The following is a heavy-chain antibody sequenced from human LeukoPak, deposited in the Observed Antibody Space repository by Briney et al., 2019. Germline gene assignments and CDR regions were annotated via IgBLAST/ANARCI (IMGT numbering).Heavy chain of an antibody. Sequence: GSLRLSCAASGFTFSSYAMSWVRQAPGKGLEWVSAIGGSGGSTYYADSVKGRFTISRENSKNTLYLQMNSLRAEDTAVYYCAKSTMIAVVNDFDYWGQGTLVTVSS. V-gene: IGHV3-23*01. D-gene: IGHD3-22*01. J-gene: IGHJ4*02. CDR1: GFTFSSYA. CDR2: IGGSGGST. CDR3: AKSTMIAVVNDFDY.